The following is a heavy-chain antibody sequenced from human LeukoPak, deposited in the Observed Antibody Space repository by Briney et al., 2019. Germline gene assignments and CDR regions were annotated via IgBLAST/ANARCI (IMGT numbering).Heavy chain of an antibody. CDR3: AREQMAYHYGLDV. Sequence: PGGSLRLSCAVSGFTFSSYAMHWVRQAPGKGLEWVSGTSSDGSNKYYADSVKGRFTVSRDTSKTTLYLQMNNVRAEDTAIYYCAREQMAYHYGLDVWGQGTTVTVSS. CDR2: TSSDGSNK. J-gene: IGHJ6*02. V-gene: IGHV3-30-3*01. D-gene: IGHD5-24*01. CDR1: GFTFSSYA.